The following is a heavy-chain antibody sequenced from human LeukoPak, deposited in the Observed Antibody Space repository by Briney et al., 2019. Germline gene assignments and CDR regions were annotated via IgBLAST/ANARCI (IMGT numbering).Heavy chain of an antibody. J-gene: IGHJ3*02. CDR3: SAAAGLSGDAFDI. D-gene: IGHD6-13*01. CDR1: GYTFTSYG. Sequence: ASVKVSCKASGYTFTSYGISWVRQAPGQGLEWMGWISAYNGNTNYAQKLQGRVSMTTDTSTSTAYIELRSLRSDDTAMYYCSAAAGLSGDAFDIWGQGTMVTVSS. V-gene: IGHV1-18*01. CDR2: ISAYNGNT.